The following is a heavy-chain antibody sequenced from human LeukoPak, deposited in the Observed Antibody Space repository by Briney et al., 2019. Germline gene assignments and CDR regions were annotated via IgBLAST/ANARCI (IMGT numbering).Heavy chain of an antibody. CDR3: AKVSGGGLYYDGMDV. V-gene: IGHV3-23*01. J-gene: IGHJ6*02. Sequence: PGGFLRLSCAASGFTFSSYAMSWVRQAPGKGLEWVSAISGSGGSTYYADSVKGRFTISRDSSKNTLYLQMNSLRAEDTAVYYCAKVSGGGLYYDGMDVWGQGTTVTVSS. CDR1: GFTFSSYA. D-gene: IGHD1-14*01. CDR2: ISGSGGST.